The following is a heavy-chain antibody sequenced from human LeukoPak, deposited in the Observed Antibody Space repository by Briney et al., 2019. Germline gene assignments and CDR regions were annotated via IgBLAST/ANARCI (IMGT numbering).Heavy chain of an antibody. CDR2: ISSSGSTI. D-gene: IGHD3-22*01. CDR1: GFTFSSYE. CDR3: AKAHYYDSSGKIFDY. J-gene: IGHJ4*02. Sequence: GGSLRLSCAASGFTFSSYEMNWVRQAPGKGLEWVSYISSSGSTIYYADSVKGRFTISRDNAKNSLYLQMNSLRAEDTAVYYCAKAHYYDSSGKIFDYWGQGTLVTASS. V-gene: IGHV3-48*03.